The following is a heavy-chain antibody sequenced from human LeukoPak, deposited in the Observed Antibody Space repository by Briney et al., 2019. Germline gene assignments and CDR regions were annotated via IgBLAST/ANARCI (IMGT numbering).Heavy chain of an antibody. CDR3: ARGHSSSWLIDY. J-gene: IGHJ4*02. D-gene: IGHD6-13*01. CDR1: GYTFTGYY. V-gene: IGHV1-2*02. Sequence: ASVKVSCKASGYTFTGYYMHWVRQAPGQGLEWMGWINPNSGGTNYAQKFQGRVTMTRDTSISTAYMELSSLRSEDTAVYYCARGHSSSWLIDYWGQGTLVTVSS. CDR2: INPNSGGT.